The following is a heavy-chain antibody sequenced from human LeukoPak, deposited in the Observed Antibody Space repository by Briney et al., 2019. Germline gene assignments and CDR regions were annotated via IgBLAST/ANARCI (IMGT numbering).Heavy chain of an antibody. J-gene: IGHJ4*02. D-gene: IGHD6-13*01. Sequence: SETLSLTCAVYGGSFSGYYWSWIRQPPGKGLEWSGEINHSGSTNYNPSLKSRVTISVDTSKNQFSLKLSSVTAADTAVYYCARRVEYSSSWYYKVFDYWGQGTLVTVSS. V-gene: IGHV4-34*01. CDR3: ARRVEYSSSWYYKVFDY. CDR1: GGSFSGYY. CDR2: INHSGST.